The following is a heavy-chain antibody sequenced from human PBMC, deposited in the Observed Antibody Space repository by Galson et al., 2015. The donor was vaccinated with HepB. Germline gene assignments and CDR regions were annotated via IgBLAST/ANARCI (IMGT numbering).Heavy chain of an antibody. J-gene: IGHJ6*02. CDR3: ARDQTYYDILTGYLGNYYYYGMDV. CDR2: IKQDGSEK. D-gene: IGHD3-9*01. V-gene: IGHV3-7*03. Sequence: SLRLSCAASGFTFSSYWMSWVRQAPGKGLEWVANIKQDGSEKYYVDSVKGRFTISRDNAKNSLYLQMNSLRAEDTAVYYCARDQTYYDILTGYLGNYYYYGMDVWGQGTTVTVSS. CDR1: GFTFSSYW.